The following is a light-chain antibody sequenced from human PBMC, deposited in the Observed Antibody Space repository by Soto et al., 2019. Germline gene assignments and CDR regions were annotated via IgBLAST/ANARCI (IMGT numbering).Light chain of an antibody. J-gene: IGKJ4*01. Sequence: EIVMTQSPATLSVSPGERATLSCRASQSVSSNLAWYQQKPGQAPRILIYGASTRATGIPARFSCSGSGPEFTLTISSLQSEDFAVYFCQQYYSWPPTTFGGGTKVDSK. CDR1: QSVSSN. CDR3: QQYYSWPPTT. CDR2: GAS. V-gene: IGKV3-15*01.